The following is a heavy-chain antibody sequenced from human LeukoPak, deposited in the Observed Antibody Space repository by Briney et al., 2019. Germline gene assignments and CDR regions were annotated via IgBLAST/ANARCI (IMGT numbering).Heavy chain of an antibody. J-gene: IGHJ4*02. V-gene: IGHV3-48*04. CDR3: ARDGYCSGSSCYSTTDY. D-gene: IGHD2-15*01. CDR1: RFAFSSYS. Sequence: AGGSLRLSCAASRFAFSSYSMNWVRQVPGKGLEWVSYISSSSSTIYYADSVKGRFTISRDNAKNSLYLQMNSLRAEDTAVYYCARDGYCSGSSCYSTTDYWGQGTLVTVSS. CDR2: ISSSSSTI.